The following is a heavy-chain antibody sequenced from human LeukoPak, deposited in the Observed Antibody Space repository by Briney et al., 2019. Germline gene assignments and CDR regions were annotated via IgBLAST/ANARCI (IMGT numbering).Heavy chain of an antibody. D-gene: IGHD6-6*01. Sequence: SETLSLTCTVSGGSISTYYWNWIRQPPGKGLEWIGYIYHSGSTNYNPSLQSRVTISVDTSKNQFSLNRNSVTAADTAVYYCARGGAARLHFQNWGQGTLVTVSS. V-gene: IGHV4-59*01. CDR3: ARGGAARLHFQN. CDR2: IYHSGST. CDR1: GGSISTYY. J-gene: IGHJ1*01.